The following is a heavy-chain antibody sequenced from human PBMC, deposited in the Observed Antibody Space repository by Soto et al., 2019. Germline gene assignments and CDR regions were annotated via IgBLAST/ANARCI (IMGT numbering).Heavy chain of an antibody. CDR2: ISGSGGST. CDR3: AKAQGTVSYYRYGMDV. D-gene: IGHD2-21*02. CDR1: GFTFSNYA. Sequence: EVQLLGSGGGLVQPGGSLRLSCAASGFTFSNYAMSWVRQAPGKGLEWVSGISGSGGSTYYADSVKGRFTISRDNSKNTLYLQMNSLRAEDTAVYYCAKAQGTVSYYRYGMDVWGQGTTDTVSS. V-gene: IGHV3-23*01. J-gene: IGHJ6*02.